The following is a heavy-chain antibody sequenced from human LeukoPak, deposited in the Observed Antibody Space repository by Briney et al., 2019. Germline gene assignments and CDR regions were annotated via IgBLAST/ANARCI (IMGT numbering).Heavy chain of an antibody. CDR3: ATSVALDY. D-gene: IGHD6-19*01. J-gene: IGHJ4*02. CDR1: GFTFSSYA. CDR2: ISYDGSNK. V-gene: IGHV3-30-3*01. Sequence: GGSLRLSCAASGFTFSSYAMHWVRQAPGKGLEWVAVISYDGSNKYYADSVKGRFTISRDNSKNTLYLQMNSPRAEDTAVYYCATSVALDYWGQGTLVTVSS.